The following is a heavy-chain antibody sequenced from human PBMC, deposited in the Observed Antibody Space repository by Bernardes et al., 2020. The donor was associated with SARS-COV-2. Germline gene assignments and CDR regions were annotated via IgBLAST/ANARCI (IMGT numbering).Heavy chain of an antibody. CDR3: GTIASSSFDP. D-gene: IGHD6-13*01. CDR1: GFTFDDYA. V-gene: IGHV3-9*01. Sequence: GGSLRLSCAASGFTFDDYAMHWVRQAPGKGLEWVSGISWNSGSIGYADSVKGRFTISRDNAKNFLYLQMNSLRAEDTALYYCGTIASSSFDPWGQGTLVTVSS. J-gene: IGHJ5*02. CDR2: ISWNSGSI.